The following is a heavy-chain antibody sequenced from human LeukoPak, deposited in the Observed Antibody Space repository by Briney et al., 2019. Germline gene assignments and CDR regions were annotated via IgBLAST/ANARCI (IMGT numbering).Heavy chain of an antibody. V-gene: IGHV3-21*01. CDR2: ISSSSSYI. J-gene: IGHJ3*02. Sequence: GGSLRLSCAASGFTFSSYSMNWVRQAPGKGLEWVSSISSSSSYIYYADSVKGRFTISRDNAKNSLYLQMNSPRAEDTAVYYCARDRDVVPAAIGAFDIWGQGTMVTVSS. D-gene: IGHD2-2*01. CDR1: GFTFSSYS. CDR3: ARDRDVVPAAIGAFDI.